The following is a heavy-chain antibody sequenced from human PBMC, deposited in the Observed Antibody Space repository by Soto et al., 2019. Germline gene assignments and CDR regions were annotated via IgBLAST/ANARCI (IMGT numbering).Heavy chain of an antibody. D-gene: IGHD5-12*01. Sequence: SETLSLTCTVSGGSISSSSYYWGWIRQPPGKGLEWIGSTYYSGSTYYNPSLKIRVTISVDTSKNQFSRKRSSVTAADTAVYYCARDDGSGYDFCYFDYWGQGTLVTVSS. V-gene: IGHV4-39*02. CDR3: ARDDGSGYDFCYFDY. CDR1: GGSISSSSYY. CDR2: TYYSGST. J-gene: IGHJ4*02.